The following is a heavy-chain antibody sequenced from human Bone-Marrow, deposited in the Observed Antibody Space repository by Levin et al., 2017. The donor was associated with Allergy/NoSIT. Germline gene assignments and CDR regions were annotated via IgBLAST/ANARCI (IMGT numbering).Heavy chain of an antibody. CDR1: GFTFDDYA. CDR2: ISWNSGSI. D-gene: IGHD3-10*01. CDR3: AKENGSRAGDVFRGVVYYYGMDV. J-gene: IGHJ6*02. V-gene: IGHV3-9*01. Sequence: GGSLRLSCAASGFTFDDYAMHWVRQAPGKGLEWVSGISWNSGSIGYADSVKGRFTISRDNAKNSLYLQMNSLRAEDTALYYCAKENGSRAGDVFRGVVYYYGMDVWGQGTTVTVSS.